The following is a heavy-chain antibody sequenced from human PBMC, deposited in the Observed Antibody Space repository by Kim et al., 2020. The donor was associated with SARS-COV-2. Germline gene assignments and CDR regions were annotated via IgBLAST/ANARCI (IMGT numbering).Heavy chain of an antibody. V-gene: IGHV3-21*01. CDR2: ISSSSSYI. CDR3: ARDRLEWLVESKFDY. Sequence: GGSLRLSCAASGFTFSSYSMNWVRQAPGKGLEWVSSISSSSSYIYYADSVKGRFTISRDNAKNSLYLQMNSLRAEDTAVYYCARDRLEWLVESKFDYWGQGTLVTVSS. D-gene: IGHD6-19*01. J-gene: IGHJ4*02. CDR1: GFTFSSYS.